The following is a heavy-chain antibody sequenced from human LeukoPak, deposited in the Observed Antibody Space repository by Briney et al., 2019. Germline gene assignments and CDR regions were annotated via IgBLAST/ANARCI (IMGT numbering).Heavy chain of an antibody. J-gene: IGHJ6*02. CDR3: ATSFVVVTANQALGYYYGMDV. CDR1: GGTFSSYA. CDR2: IIPIFGTA. V-gene: IGHV1-69*13. Sequence: SEKVSCKASGGTFSSYAISWVRQAPGQGLEWMGGIIPIFGTANYAQKFQGRVTITADESTSTAYMELSSLRSEDTAVYYCATSFVVVTANQALGYYYGMDVWGQGTTVSVSS. D-gene: IGHD2-21*02.